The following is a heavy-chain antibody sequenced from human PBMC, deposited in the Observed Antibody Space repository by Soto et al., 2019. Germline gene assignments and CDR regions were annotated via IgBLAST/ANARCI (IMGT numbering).Heavy chain of an antibody. CDR3: ARHEKGSSFDH. CDR2: IYDSENT. CDR1: GGSIGRYY. V-gene: IGHV4-59*08. Sequence: NSSETLSLTCSVSGGSIGRYYWSWIRQSPGKGLEWIGFIYDSENTNYNPSLKSRVTISGDTSKNQLFLTLSSVTAADTAIYYCARHEKGSSFDHWGQGALVTVSS. J-gene: IGHJ4*02. D-gene: IGHD6-6*01.